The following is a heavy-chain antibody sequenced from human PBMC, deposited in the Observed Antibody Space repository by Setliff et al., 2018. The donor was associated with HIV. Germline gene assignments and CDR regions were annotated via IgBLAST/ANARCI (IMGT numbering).Heavy chain of an antibody. CDR1: GGSISSSGYY. Sequence: SETLSLTCTVSGGSISSSGYYWGWIRQPPGKGLEWVGSIYYSGSTYYSPSLKSRVTISVDTSKNQFSLKLSSVTAADTAVYYCARLTSGWFFAYWGQGTLVTV. J-gene: IGHJ4*02. V-gene: IGHV4-39*01. D-gene: IGHD6-19*01. CDR2: IYYSGST. CDR3: ARLTSGWFFAY.